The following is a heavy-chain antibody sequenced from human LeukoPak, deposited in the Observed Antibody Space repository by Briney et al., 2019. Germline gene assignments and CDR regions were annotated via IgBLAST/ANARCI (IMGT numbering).Heavy chain of an antibody. CDR3: AKDILQYCSHPRDY. D-gene: IGHD2-15*01. V-gene: IGHV3-30*02. CDR2: IRYDGSNK. CDR1: GFTFSIYG. Sequence: PGGSLRLSCAASGFTFSIYGMHWVCQAPGKGLEWVAFIRYDGSNKYYADSVKGRFTISRDNSKNTLYLQMSSLRAEDTAVYYCAKDILQYCSHPRDYWGQGTLVTVSS. J-gene: IGHJ4*02.